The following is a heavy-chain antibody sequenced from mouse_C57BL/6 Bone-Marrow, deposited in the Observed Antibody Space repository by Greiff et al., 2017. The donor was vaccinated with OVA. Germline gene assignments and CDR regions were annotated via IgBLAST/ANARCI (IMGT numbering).Heavy chain of an antibody. CDR1: GFTFSDYG. V-gene: IGHV5-17*01. D-gene: IGHD2-4*01. CDR2: ISSGSSTI. CDR3: ARYDFFY. Sequence: EVQLVESGGGLVKPGGSLKLSCAASGFTFSDYGMHWVRQAPEKGLEWVAYISSGSSTIYNADTVKGRFTISRDNAKNTLFLQMTSLRSEDTAMYYCARYDFFYWGQGTTLTVSS. J-gene: IGHJ2*01.